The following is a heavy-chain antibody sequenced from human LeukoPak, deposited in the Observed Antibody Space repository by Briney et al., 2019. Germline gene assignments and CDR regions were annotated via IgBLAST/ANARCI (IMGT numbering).Heavy chain of an antibody. CDR2: INPNSGGT. CDR3: AGDSRIAVAGSDY. D-gene: IGHD6-19*01. Sequence: ASVKVSCKASGYTFTGYYMHWVRQAPGQGLEWMGWINPNSGGTNYAQKFQGRVTMTRDTSISTAYMELSRLRSDDTAVYYCAGDSRIAVAGSDYWGQGTLVTVSS. J-gene: IGHJ4*02. V-gene: IGHV1-2*02. CDR1: GYTFTGYY.